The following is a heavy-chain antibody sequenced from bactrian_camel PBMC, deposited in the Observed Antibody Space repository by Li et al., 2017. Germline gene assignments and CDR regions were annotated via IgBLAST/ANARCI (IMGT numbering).Heavy chain of an antibody. D-gene: IGHD1*01. J-gene: IGHJ4*01. V-gene: IGHV3S53*01. CDR3: VRSPRWIGYLREEQFDH. CDR2: ISIPFGIT. Sequence: VQPVESGGGSVQAGGSLRLSCAASGYTYSDDCMAWFRQAPGKERDVVATISIPFGITSYAASVKGRFTTTRDNGKNTVYLQTSNLKSEDTALYYCVRSPRWIGYLREEQFDHWGQGTQVTVS. CDR1: GYTYSDDC.